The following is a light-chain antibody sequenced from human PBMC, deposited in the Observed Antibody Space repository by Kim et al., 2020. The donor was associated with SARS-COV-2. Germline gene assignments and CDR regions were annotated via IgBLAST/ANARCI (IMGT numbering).Light chain of an antibody. V-gene: IGLV2-14*03. CDR3: TSYTGANTVV. CDR2: DVS. J-gene: IGLJ2*01. Sequence: GPSLPTSCPETSSLVGNYTYVSWYQQHPDTAPTLIIYDVSYRPSGVSTRFSGSKSGNAASLPISGLQAADEAVYYCTSYTGANTVVFGGGTQLTVL. CDR1: SSLVGNYTY.